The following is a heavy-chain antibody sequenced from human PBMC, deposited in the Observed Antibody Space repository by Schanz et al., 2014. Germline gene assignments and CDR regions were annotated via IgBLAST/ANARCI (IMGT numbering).Heavy chain of an antibody. CDR2: IIPFLAVS. J-gene: IGHJ6*02. D-gene: IGHD3-16*01. V-gene: IGHV1-69*02. CDR1: GGTLDTYK. CDR3: ARAGRGYAYPLNSYPMDV. Sequence: QDQLLQSGAAVKKPGSSVRVSCKASGGTLDTYKIAWVRQVPGQGLEWMGRIIPFLAVSNYAQDFQGRVTFTADSATSTVHMDLRSPRSEDTGLYYCARAGRGYAYPLNSYPMDVWGQGTTDIVSS.